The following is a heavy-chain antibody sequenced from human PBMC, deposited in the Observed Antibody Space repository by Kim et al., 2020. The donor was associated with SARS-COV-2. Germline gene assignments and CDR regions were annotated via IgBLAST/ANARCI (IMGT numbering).Heavy chain of an antibody. D-gene: IGHD3-10*01. Sequence: SETLSLTCTVSGGSISSYYWSWIRQPPGKGLEWIGYIYYSGSTNYNPSLKSRVTISVDTSKNQFSLKLSSVTAADTAVYYCARSNQKSYYYGSGSPRFDP. V-gene: IGHV4-59*01. CDR1: GGSISSYY. CDR2: IYYSGST. CDR3: ARSNQKSYYYGSGSPRFDP. J-gene: IGHJ5*02.